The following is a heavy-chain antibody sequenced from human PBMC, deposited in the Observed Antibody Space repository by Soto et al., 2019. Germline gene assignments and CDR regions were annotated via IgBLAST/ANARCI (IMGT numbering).Heavy chain of an antibody. V-gene: IGHV1-2*04. CDR3: ASAANYGLMDY. J-gene: IGHJ4*02. D-gene: IGHD3-16*01. Sequence: ASVKVSCKASGYTFTAYYIHWVRQAPGQPLEYVGWINPNSGRTNYAQKFQQWVTLTRDTSTSTAYMELSRLTSDASAVFYCASAANYGLMDYWGQGTLVTVSS. CDR2: INPNSGRT. CDR1: GYTFTAYY.